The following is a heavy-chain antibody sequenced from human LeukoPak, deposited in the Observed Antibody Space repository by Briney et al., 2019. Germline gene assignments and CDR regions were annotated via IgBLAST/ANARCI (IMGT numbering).Heavy chain of an antibody. CDR1: GFTVSSNY. J-gene: IGHJ4*02. D-gene: IGHD3-16*01. CDR3: AKDSRWGFDFDY. CDR2: IYSGGST. V-gene: IGHV3-53*01. Sequence: GGSLRLSCAASGFTVSSNYMSWVRQAPGKGLEWVSVIYSGGSTYYADSVKGRFTISRDNSKNTLYLQMNSLRAEDTAVYYCAKDSRWGFDFDYWGQGTLVTVSS.